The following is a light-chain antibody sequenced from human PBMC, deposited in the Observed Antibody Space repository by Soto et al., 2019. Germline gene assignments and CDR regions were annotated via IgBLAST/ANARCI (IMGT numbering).Light chain of an antibody. J-gene: IGLJ2*01. Sequence: QSVLTQPRSVSGSPGQSVTISCTGTSSDVGGYNYVSWYQQYPGKAPKVMIYDVTKRPSGVPDRFSGSKSGNTASLTISGLQAEDEADYYCSSYGGTNSLKVFGGGTKLTVL. CDR1: SSDVGGYNY. V-gene: IGLV2-11*01. CDR3: SSYGGTNSLKV. CDR2: DVT.